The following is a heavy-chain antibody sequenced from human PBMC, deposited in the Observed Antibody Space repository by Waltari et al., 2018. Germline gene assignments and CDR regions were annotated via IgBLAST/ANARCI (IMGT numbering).Heavy chain of an antibody. CDR1: GFALNDKA. J-gene: IGHJ4*02. CDR3: AKGMGFWGSPFDY. D-gene: IGHD3-16*01. Sequence: EVRLVESGGGLVPPGGSVRLSCTASGFALNDKAMNWVRQAPGKGLEWVSFLGGSGGDGFYPDSVKGRFKMSRDVSNNTVYLQMSSLSVDDTAVYYCAKGMGFWGSPFDYWGQGALVTVSS. CDR2: LGGSGGDG. V-gene: IGHV3-23*04.